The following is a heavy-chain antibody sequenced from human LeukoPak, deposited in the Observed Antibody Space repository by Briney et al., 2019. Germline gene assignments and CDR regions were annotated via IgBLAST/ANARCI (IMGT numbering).Heavy chain of an antibody. J-gene: IGHJ4*02. CDR1: GYTFTSYD. CDR3: ARSSVGATDLDY. Sequence: ASVKVSCKASGYTFTSYDINWVRQATGQGLEWMGWMNPNSGNTGYAQKFQGRVTMTRNTSISTAYMELSSLRSEDTAVYYCARSSVGATDLDYWGQGTLVTVSS. D-gene: IGHD1-26*01. CDR2: MNPNSGNT. V-gene: IGHV1-8*01.